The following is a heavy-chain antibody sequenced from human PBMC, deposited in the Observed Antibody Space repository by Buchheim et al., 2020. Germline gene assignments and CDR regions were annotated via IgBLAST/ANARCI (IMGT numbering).Heavy chain of an antibody. D-gene: IGHD2-15*01. CDR3: ARGYCSGGSCYAGPYNWFDP. CDR1: GGPVSSGSYY. V-gene: IGHV4-61*01. J-gene: IGHJ5*02. Sequence: QVQLQESGPGLVKPSETLSLTCTVSGGPVSSGSYYWSWLRQPQGKGLEWIGYIYYSGSTNYNPSLKSRVTISVDTSKNQFSLKLSSVTAADTAVYYCARGYCSGGSCYAGPYNWFDPWGQGTL. CDR2: IYYSGST.